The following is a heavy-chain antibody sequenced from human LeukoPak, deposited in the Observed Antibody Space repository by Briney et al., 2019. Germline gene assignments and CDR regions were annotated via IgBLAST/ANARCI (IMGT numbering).Heavy chain of an antibody. V-gene: IGHV3-7*01. Sequence: PGGSLRLSCAASGFTFSSYWMSWVRQAPGKGLEWVANIKRDGSEKYYVDSVKGRFTISRDNAKNSLYLQMNSLRAEDTAVYYCARASGSPHWYFDLWGRGTLVTVSS. J-gene: IGHJ2*01. CDR1: GFTFSSYW. CDR2: IKRDGSEK. CDR3: ARASGSPHWYFDL.